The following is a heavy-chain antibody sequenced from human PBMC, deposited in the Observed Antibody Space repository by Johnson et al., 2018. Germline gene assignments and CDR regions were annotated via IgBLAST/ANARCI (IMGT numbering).Heavy chain of an antibody. D-gene: IGHD5-18*01. J-gene: IGHJ3*02. CDR2: ISSSSSTI. CDR1: GFTFSSYS. Sequence: VQLVESGGGLVQPGGSXRLSCAASGFTFSSYSMNWVRQAPGKGLAWVSYISSSSSTIYYADSVKGRFTISRDNAKNSLYLQMNSLRAEDTAVYCCAKPGYSYAENDAFDIWGQGTMVTVSS. V-gene: IGHV3-48*01. CDR3: AKPGYSYAENDAFDI.